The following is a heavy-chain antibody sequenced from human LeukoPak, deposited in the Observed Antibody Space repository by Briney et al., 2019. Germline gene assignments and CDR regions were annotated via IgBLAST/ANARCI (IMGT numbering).Heavy chain of an antibody. CDR1: GFTFSGSA. CDR3: TRYVDGLGRYSDC. Sequence: GGSLRLSCAASGFTFSGSAMHWVRQAPGKGLEWVGRIKSKTETYATSYAASVKGRFTISRDDSRNTAFLQMDSLKIEDTGVYYCTRYVDGLGRYSDCWGQGSLVTVSS. J-gene: IGHJ4*02. CDR2: IKSKTETYAT. V-gene: IGHV3-73*01. D-gene: IGHD3-10*01.